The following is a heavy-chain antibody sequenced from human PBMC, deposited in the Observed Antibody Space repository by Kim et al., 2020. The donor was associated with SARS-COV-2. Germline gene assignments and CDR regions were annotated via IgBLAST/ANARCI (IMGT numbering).Heavy chain of an antibody. CDR1: GFTFSDHF. CDR2: MRNKAETYST. CDR3: TRDRLGAGDY. J-gene: IGHJ4*02. D-gene: IGHD1-26*01. V-gene: IGHV3-72*01. Sequence: GGSLRLSCAASGFTFSDHFMDWFRQAPGKGLEWVARMRNKAETYSTEYAASVKGRFTISRDDSRNSLYLQMNSLTSEDTAVYYCTRDRLGAGDYWGQGTRVTVPS.